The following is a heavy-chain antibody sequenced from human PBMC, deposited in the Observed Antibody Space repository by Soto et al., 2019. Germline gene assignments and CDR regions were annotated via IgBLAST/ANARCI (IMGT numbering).Heavy chain of an antibody. J-gene: IGHJ6*02. CDR3: ARAPTPITIFGVVPVYYYGMDV. V-gene: IGHV1-69*13. D-gene: IGHD3-3*01. CDR2: IIPIFGTA. CDR1: GGTFSSYA. Sequence: SVKVSCKASGGTFSSYAISWVRQAPGQGLEWMGGIIPIFGTANYAQKFQGRVTITADESTSTAYMELSSLRSEDTAVYYCARAPTPITIFGVVPVYYYGMDVWGQGTTVTVSS.